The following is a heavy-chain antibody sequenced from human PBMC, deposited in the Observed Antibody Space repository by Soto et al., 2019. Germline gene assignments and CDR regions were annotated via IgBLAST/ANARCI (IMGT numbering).Heavy chain of an antibody. D-gene: IGHD6-19*01. CDR2: IFYSGNT. CDR1: GGSISGHY. Sequence: SETLSLTCTVSGGSISGHYWTWIRQPPGKGLEWIGYIFYSGNTNYNPSLRSRVTISVDTSKNQFSLKVNSVTTADTAIYYCARVGSSGWSPDYWGQGTLVTSPQ. V-gene: IGHV4-59*11. CDR3: ARVGSSGWSPDY. J-gene: IGHJ4*02.